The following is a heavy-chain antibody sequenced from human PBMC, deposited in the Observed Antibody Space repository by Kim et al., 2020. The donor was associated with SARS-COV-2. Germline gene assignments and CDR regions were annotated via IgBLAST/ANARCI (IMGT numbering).Heavy chain of an antibody. CDR2: IRNSGSPT. CDR3: ARDLDSYSSSWSLAF. D-gene: IGHD6-13*01. V-gene: IGHV3-48*01. CDR1: GFTFNSYS. Sequence: GGSLRLSYAASGFTFNSYSMDWVRQAPGKGLEWVAYIRNSGSPTDYADSVKGRFTISRDNVKNLLFLQMDSLRAEDTGVYYCARDLDSYSSSWSLAFWGQGTLVTVSP. J-gene: IGHJ4*02.